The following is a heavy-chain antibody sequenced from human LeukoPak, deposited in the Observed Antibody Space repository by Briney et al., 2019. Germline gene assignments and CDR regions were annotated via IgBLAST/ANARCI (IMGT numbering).Heavy chain of an antibody. J-gene: IGHJ4*02. V-gene: IGHV3-23*01. D-gene: IGHD1-26*01. CDR2: ISGSGGST. CDR1: GFTFSSYD. Sequence: HPGGSLRLSCAASGFTFSSYDMSWVRQAPGKGPEWVSAISGSGGSTYYADSVKGRFTISRDNSKNTLYLQMNNLRAEDTAVYYYAKDINSGTYYDYWGQGTLVTVSS. CDR3: AKDINSGTYYDY.